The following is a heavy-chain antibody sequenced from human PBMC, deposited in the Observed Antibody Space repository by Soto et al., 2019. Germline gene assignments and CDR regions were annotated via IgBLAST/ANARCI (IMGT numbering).Heavy chain of an antibody. J-gene: IGHJ5*02. V-gene: IGHV4-39*01. D-gene: IGHD5-12*01. CDR1: GGSISSSSYY. Sequence: NPSETLSLTCTVSGGSISSSSYYWGWIRQPPGKGLEWIGSIYYSGSTYYNPSLKSRVTISVDTSKNQFSLKLSSVTAADTAVYYCARARRYSGYDWSNWFDPWGQGTLVTVSS. CDR3: ARARRYSGYDWSNWFDP. CDR2: IYYSGST.